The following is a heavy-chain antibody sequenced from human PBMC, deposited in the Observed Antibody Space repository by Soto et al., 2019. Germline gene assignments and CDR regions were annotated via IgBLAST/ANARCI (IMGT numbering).Heavy chain of an antibody. V-gene: IGHV3-21*01. Sequence: EVQLVESGGGLVKPGGSLRLSCAASGFTFTRYSMNWVRQAPGKGLEWVSSISSTTNYIDYGDSMKGRFTISRDNAKKSLYLEMNGLRAEDTAVYYCARESEDLTSNFDYWGQGTLVTVSS. CDR2: ISSTTNYI. J-gene: IGHJ4*02. CDR3: ARESEDLTSNFDY. CDR1: GFTFTRYS.